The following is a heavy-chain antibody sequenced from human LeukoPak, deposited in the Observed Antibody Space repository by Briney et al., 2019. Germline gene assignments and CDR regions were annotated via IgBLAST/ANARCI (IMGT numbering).Heavy chain of an antibody. Sequence: PSGTLSLTCAAYGWSFSGYYWSWIRQAPGKGLEWIAVINHGGSTNYNASLKSRLTISVDTSKNQLSLQLISVTTADTAVEYCARLRKGTMVRGVIFSRYYQGIHVWAKEPRVSVPS. CDR2: INHGGST. D-gene: IGHD3-10*01. CDR3: ARLRKGTMVRGVIFSRYYQGIHV. J-gene: IGHJ6*04. V-gene: IGHV4-34*01. CDR1: GWSFSGYY.